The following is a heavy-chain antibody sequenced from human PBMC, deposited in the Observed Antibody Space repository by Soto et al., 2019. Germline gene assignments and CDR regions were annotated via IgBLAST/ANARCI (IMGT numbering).Heavy chain of an antibody. D-gene: IGHD2-2*01. CDR1: GGSISSGGYY. CDR3: ARCSLVVVPAPGFDP. J-gene: IGHJ5*02. Sequence: LSLTCTVSGGSISSGGYYWSWIRQHPGKGLEWIGYIYYSGTTYYNPSLKSRVTISVDTSKNQFSLKLSSVGAADTALYYCARCSLVVVPAPGFDPWGRGTLVTVSS. CDR2: IYYSGTT. V-gene: IGHV4-31*03.